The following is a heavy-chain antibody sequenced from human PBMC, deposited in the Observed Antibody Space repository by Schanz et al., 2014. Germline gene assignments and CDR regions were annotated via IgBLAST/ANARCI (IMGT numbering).Heavy chain of an antibody. J-gene: IGHJ5*02. Sequence: VQLVDSGGGLVQPGGSLRLSCAASGFSFGTYAMNWLRQAPGKGLEWVSVIGGDGTTTYYADSVKGRFTISRDNSKNLLYLQMNSLRAEDTAVYYCTRDVRLDRRGNWFDPWGQGTLVTVSS. V-gene: IGHV3-23*04. D-gene: IGHD1-1*01. CDR3: TRDVRLDRRGNWFDP. CDR1: GFSFGTYA. CDR2: IGGDGTTT.